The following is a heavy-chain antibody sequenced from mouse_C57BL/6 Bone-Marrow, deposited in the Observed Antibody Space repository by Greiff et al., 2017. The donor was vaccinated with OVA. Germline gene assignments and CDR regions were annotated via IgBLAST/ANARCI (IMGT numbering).Heavy chain of an antibody. Sequence: VQLKESGAELVRPGASVKLSCTASGFNIKDDYMHWVKQRPEQGLEWIGWIDPENGDTEYASKFQGKATITADTSSNTAYLQLSSLTSEDTAVYYCTRQLRLWFAYWGQGTLVTVSA. CDR1: GFNIKDDY. J-gene: IGHJ3*01. CDR3: TRQLRLWFAY. D-gene: IGHD3-2*02. V-gene: IGHV14-4*01. CDR2: IDPENGDT.